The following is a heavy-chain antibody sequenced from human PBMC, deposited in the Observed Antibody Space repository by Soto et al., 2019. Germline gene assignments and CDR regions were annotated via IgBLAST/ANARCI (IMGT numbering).Heavy chain of an antibody. CDR1: GDSVSSNSAA. V-gene: IGHV6-1*01. Sequence: SQTLSLTCAISGDSVSSNSAAWNWIRQSPSRGLEWLGRTYYRSKWYNDYAVSVKSRITINPDTSKNQFSLQLNSVTPEDTAVYYCARDFLREVAGKPPNFYFWGKGTLVTVSS. CDR2: TYYRSKWYN. D-gene: IGHD6-19*01. CDR3: ARDFLREVAGKPPNFYF. J-gene: IGHJ4*02.